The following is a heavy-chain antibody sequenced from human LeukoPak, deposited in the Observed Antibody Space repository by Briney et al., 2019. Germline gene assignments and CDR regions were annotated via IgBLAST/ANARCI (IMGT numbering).Heavy chain of an antibody. D-gene: IGHD3-10*01. V-gene: IGHV4-59*01. Sequence: SETLSLTCTVSGGSISSYYWSWIRQPPGKGLEWIGYIYYSGSTNYNPSLKSRVTISVDTSKNQFSLKLSSATAADTAVYYCAREIWFGELLEDFDPWGQGTLVTVSS. CDR1: GGSISSYY. J-gene: IGHJ5*02. CDR2: IYYSGST. CDR3: AREIWFGELLEDFDP.